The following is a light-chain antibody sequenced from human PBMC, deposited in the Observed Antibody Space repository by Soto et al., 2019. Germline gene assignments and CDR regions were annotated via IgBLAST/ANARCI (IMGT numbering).Light chain of an antibody. CDR2: AAS. V-gene: IGKV3-15*01. Sequence: EIVLPESPATQSVSPGDTCTLSCRARQSLYTNLAWYQQKPGRATRVLIYAASTRATGIPGRFTGIGSGTEFTLTIGSLQSEDFAVYYCQQYHQWPITVGQGTRLAIK. J-gene: IGKJ5*01. CDR3: QQYHQWPIT. CDR1: QSLYTN.